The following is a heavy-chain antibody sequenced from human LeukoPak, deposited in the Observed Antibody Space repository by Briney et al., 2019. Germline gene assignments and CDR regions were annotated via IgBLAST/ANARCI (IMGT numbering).Heavy chain of an antibody. CDR3: ARETIPEGLDY. V-gene: IGHV4-61*02. J-gene: IGHJ4*02. CDR1: GGSISSGSYY. CDR2: IYTSGST. Sequence: PSETLSLTCTVSGGSISSGSYYWSWIRQPAGKGLEWIGRIYTSGSTNYNPSLKRRVTISVDTSKNQFSLKLSSVTAADTAVYYCARETIPEGLDYWGQGTLVTVSS. D-gene: IGHD3-3*01.